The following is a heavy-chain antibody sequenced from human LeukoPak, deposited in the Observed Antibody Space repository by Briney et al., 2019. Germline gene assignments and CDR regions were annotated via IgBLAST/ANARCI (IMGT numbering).Heavy chain of an antibody. V-gene: IGHV1-8*03. J-gene: IGHJ6*03. CDR3: ARAKLRIAARPQGYYYYYMDV. D-gene: IGHD6-6*01. Sequence: ASVKVSCKASGYTFTSYDINWVRQATGQGLEWMGWMNPNSGNTGYAQKFQGRVTITRNTSISTAYMELSSLRSEDTAVYYCARAKLRIAARPQGYYYYYMDVWGKGTTVTVSS. CDR2: MNPNSGNT. CDR1: GYTFTSYD.